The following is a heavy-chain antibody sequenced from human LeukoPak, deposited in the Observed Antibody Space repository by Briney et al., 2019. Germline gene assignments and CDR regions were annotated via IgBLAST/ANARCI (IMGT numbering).Heavy chain of an antibody. D-gene: IGHD3-22*01. Sequence: ASVKVSCKASGYTFTNYGISWVRQAPGQGLEWMGGISAYNGNTNYAQKLQGRVTMTTDTSTSTAYVELRSLRSDDTAVYYCARYYYDSSGYSLPFQHWGQGTLVTVSS. CDR3: ARYYYDSSGYSLPFQH. CDR1: GYTFTNYG. V-gene: IGHV1-18*01. J-gene: IGHJ1*01. CDR2: ISAYNGNT.